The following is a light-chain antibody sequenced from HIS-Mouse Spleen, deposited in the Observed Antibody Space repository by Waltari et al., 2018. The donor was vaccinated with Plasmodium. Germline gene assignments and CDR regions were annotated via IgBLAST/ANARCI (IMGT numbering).Light chain of an antibody. Sequence: AIRMTQSPSSFSASTGDRVTITCRASQGISSYLAWYQQKSGKAPNLLIYAASTLQSGVPSRYSGSGSGTEFTLTISCLQSEDFATYYCQQYYSYLLTFGGGTKVEIK. V-gene: IGKV1-8*01. CDR2: AAS. CDR1: QGISSY. CDR3: QQYYSYLLT. J-gene: IGKJ4*01.